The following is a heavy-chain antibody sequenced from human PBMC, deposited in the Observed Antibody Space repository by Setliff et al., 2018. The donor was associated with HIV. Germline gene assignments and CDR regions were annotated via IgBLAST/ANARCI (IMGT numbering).Heavy chain of an antibody. J-gene: IGHJ4*02. CDR3: TRESITIAVADNNFDY. Sequence: GGSLRLSCAASGFTFSNYAMGWVRQVPGKGLEWVSRINSDGSARGYADSVKGRFTISRDNAKNTLYLQMNSLRAEDTAVYYCTRESITIAVADNNFDYWGQGTLVTVSS. CDR2: INSDGSAR. D-gene: IGHD6-19*01. CDR1: GFTFSNYA. V-gene: IGHV3-74*01.